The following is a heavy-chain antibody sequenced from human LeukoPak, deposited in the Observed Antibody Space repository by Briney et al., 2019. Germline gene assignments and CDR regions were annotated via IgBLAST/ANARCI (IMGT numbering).Heavy chain of an antibody. Sequence: PSETLSLTCTVSGGSISSGGYYWSWIRQHPGKGLEWIGYIYYSGSTNYNPSLKSRVTISVDTSKNQFSLKLSSVTAADTAVYYCARDVARTNWFDPWGQGTLVTVSS. CDR3: ARDVARTNWFDP. V-gene: IGHV4-61*08. CDR2: IYYSGST. J-gene: IGHJ5*02. CDR1: GGSISSGGYY.